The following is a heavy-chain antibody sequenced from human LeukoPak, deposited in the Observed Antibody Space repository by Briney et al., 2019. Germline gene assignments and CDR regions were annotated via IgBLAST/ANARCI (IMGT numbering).Heavy chain of an antibody. CDR3: ARDRTGYGNYYFDS. CDR1: GDTVRKYA. J-gene: IGHJ4*02. CDR2: IISTYGAS. D-gene: IGHD5-18*01. V-gene: IGHV1-69*05. Sequence: SVKVSCKASGDTVRKYAVGWVRQAPGQGLEWIGGIISTYGASNSAQKFQGRVTLTTDESANTAYMELRSLRSQDTAVYYCARDRTGYGNYYFDSWGQGTPVTVSS.